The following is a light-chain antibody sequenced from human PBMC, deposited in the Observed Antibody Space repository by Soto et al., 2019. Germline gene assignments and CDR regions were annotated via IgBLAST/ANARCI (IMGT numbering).Light chain of an antibody. V-gene: IGLV2-11*01. CDR3: CSYAGSYIFV. J-gene: IGLJ1*01. CDR1: SSDVGGYNY. CDR2: DVT. Sequence: QSVLTQPRSVSGAPGQSVAISCTGTSSDVGGYNYVSWYQQHPGKAPKLIIYDVTKRPSGVPDRFSGSSSGNTASLTISGLQAEDEGDYYCCSYAGSYIFVFGTGTKVTVL.